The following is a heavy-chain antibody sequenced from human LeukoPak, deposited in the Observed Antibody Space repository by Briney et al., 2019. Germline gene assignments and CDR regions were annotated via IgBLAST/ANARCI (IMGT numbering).Heavy chain of an antibody. CDR1: GFTFSSYW. J-gene: IGHJ4*02. CDR3: ASVVVVAAKGVLGFDY. Sequence: GGSLRPSCAASGFTFSSYWMSWVRQAPGKGLEWVANIKQDGSEKYYVDSVKGRFTISRDNAKNSLYLQMNSLRAEDTAVYYCASVVVVAAKGVLGFDYWGQGTLVTVSS. D-gene: IGHD2-15*01. V-gene: IGHV3-7*03. CDR2: IKQDGSEK.